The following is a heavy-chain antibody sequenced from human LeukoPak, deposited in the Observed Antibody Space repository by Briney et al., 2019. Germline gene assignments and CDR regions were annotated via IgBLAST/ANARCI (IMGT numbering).Heavy chain of an antibody. V-gene: IGHV3-53*01. CDR3: AREVGYFDY. D-gene: IGHD1-26*01. J-gene: IGHJ4*02. CDR1: GFTVSSNY. Sequence: PGGSLTLSCAPSGFTVSSNYMSGVPQAPGGGREGFSVIYSGGSTYYADSVKGRFIISRDNSKNTLYLQMNSLRAEDTAVYYCAREVGYFDYWGQGTLVTVSS. CDR2: IYSGGST.